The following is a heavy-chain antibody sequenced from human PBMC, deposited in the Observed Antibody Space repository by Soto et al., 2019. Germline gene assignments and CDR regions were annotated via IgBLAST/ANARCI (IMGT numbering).Heavy chain of an antibody. D-gene: IGHD2-21*01. J-gene: IGHJ4*02. Sequence: GGSLRLSCAASGFTFNNAWMSWVRQAPGKGLEWVGHVKSRADGGTTDYTAPVKGRFSISRDDSTDTLYLQMNSLTTEDTAVYYCATESTQTFCDGGSCHSIKTKLHDSWGQGTLVTVSS. V-gene: IGHV3-15*01. CDR3: ATESTQTFCDGGSCHSIKTKLHDS. CDR2: VKSRADGGTT. CDR1: GFTFNNAW.